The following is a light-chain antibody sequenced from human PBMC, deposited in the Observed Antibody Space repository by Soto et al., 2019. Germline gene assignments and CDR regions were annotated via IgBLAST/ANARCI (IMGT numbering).Light chain of an antibody. CDR2: GAS. CDR1: QSVSRNS. CDR3: QQYGSAPYT. Sequence: EIVLTQSPGTLSLSPGERATLSCRASQSVSRNSLAWYQQKPGQAPRLLIYGASSRATGIPDRFSGSGSGTHFTLTISRREPEDFAVYYCQQYGSAPYTFGQGTKLEIK. J-gene: IGKJ2*01. V-gene: IGKV3-20*01.